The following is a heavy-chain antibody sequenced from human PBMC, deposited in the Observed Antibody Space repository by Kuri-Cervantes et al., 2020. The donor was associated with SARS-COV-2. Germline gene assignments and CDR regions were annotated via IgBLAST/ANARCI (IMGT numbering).Heavy chain of an antibody. J-gene: IGHJ4*02. V-gene: IGHV3-30-3*01. Sequence: GESLKISCAASGFTFSSYAMHWVRQAPGKGLEWVAVISYDGSNKYYADSVKGRFTISRDNSKNTLYLQMNSLRAEDTAVYYCARDEWLSRFLEIDYWGQGTLVTVSS. CDR1: GFTFSSYA. CDR2: ISYDGSNK. CDR3: ARDEWLSRFLEIDY. D-gene: IGHD3-3*01.